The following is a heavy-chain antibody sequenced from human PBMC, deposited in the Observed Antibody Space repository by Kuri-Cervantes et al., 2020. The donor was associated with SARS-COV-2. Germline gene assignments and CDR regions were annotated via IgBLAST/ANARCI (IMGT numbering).Heavy chain of an antibody. CDR1: GGSISSYY. CDR2: IYYSGST. J-gene: IGHJ6*02. CDR3: ARAEGEGNYYYYYGMDV. V-gene: IGHV4-39*07. Sequence: GSLRLSCSVSGGSISSYYWGWIRQPPGKGLEWIGSIYYSGSTCYNPSLKSRVAISVDTSKNQFSLKLSSVTAADTAVYYCARAEGEGNYYYYYGMDVWGQGTTVTVSS.